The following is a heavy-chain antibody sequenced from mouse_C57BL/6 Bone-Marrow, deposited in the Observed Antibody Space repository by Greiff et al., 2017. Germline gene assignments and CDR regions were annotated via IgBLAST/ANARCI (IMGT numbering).Heavy chain of an antibody. V-gene: IGHV5-17*01. CDR2: ISRGSSTI. D-gene: IGHD2-12*01. CDR3: ARGDYNYEVAWFAD. Sequence: EVMLVESGGGLVKPGGSLKLSCAASGFTFSDYGMHWVRQAPEKGLEWVAYISRGSSTIYYAVTVKGRFTISRDNATNTLFLQRTSLRYEDTAMYYCARGDYNYEVAWFADWGQGTLVTVYA. J-gene: IGHJ3*01. CDR1: GFTFSDYG.